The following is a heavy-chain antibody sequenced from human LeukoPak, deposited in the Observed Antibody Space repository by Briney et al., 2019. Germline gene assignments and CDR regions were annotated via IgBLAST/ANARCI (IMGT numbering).Heavy chain of an antibody. Sequence: GGPLRLSCAASGFTVSSNYMSWVRQAPGKGLEWASVIYSGGSTYYADSVKGRFTISRDNSKNTLYLQMNSLRAEDTAVYYCARDGRGYSSSWSDAFDIWGQGTMVTVSS. CDR3: ARDGRGYSSSWSDAFDI. V-gene: IGHV3-66*01. D-gene: IGHD6-13*01. CDR2: IYSGGST. J-gene: IGHJ3*02. CDR1: GFTVSSNY.